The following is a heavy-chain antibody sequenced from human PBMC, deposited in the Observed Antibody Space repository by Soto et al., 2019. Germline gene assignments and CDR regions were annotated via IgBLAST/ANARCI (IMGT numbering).Heavy chain of an antibody. Sequence: GGSLRLSCAASGFTFSSYGMNWVRQAPEKGLEWVSYISSTGSLTQYADSVNGRFTISRDNGKNALYLQMSSLRVEDTAVYYCARGGAARPDYWGQGTVVTVSS. V-gene: IGHV3-48*01. CDR1: GFTFSSYG. J-gene: IGHJ4*02. CDR2: ISSTGSLT. CDR3: ARGGAARPDY. D-gene: IGHD6-13*01.